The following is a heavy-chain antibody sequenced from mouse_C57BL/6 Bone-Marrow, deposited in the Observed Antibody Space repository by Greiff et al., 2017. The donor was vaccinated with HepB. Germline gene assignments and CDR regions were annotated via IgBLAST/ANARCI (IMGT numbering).Heavy chain of an antibody. Sequence: EVKLVESGECLVKPGRSLKLSCAASGFTFSSYAMSWVSQTPEKRLEWVAYISSGGDYIYYADTVKGRSTISRANARNTLYLQISSLKSEDTAMYYCTRDHAWYFDVWGTGTTVTVSS. J-gene: IGHJ1*03. CDR1: GFTFSSYA. CDR3: TRDHAWYFDV. CDR2: ISSGGDYI. V-gene: IGHV5-9-1*02.